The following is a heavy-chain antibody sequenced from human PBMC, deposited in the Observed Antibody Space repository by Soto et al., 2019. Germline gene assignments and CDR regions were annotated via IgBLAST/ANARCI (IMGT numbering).Heavy chain of an antibody. V-gene: IGHV2-5*01. CDR3: AHSAYYNSSGYYFPFDY. CDR1: GFSLSTSGVG. D-gene: IGHD3-22*01. Sequence: QITLKESGPTLVKPTQTLTLTCTFSGFSLSTSGVGVGWIRQPPGKALEWLALIYWNDDKRYSPSLKSRLTITKDTSKNQVVLTMTNMDPVDTATYYCAHSAYYNSSGYYFPFDYWGQGTLVTVSS. J-gene: IGHJ4*02. CDR2: IYWNDDK.